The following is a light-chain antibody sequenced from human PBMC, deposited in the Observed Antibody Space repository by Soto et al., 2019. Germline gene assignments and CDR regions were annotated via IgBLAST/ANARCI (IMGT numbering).Light chain of an antibody. J-gene: IGKJ4*01. CDR3: QQLNSYPPT. V-gene: IGKV1-9*01. CDR1: QGISNY. Sequence: TQSPGTLSVSPGERVTLSCRASQGISNYLAWYQQKPGKAPKLLIYAASTLQGGVPSRFSGSGSGTDFTLTISSLQPEDFATYYCQQLNSYPPTFGGGTKVEIK. CDR2: AAS.